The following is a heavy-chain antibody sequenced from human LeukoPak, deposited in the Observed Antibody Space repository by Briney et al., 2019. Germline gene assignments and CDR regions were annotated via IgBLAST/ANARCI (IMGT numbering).Heavy chain of an antibody. Sequence: GGSLRLSCAASGFTFSSYGMTWVRQAPGKGLEWVSYISSSSSTIYYADSVKGRFTISRDNAKNSLYLQLNSLRAEDTAVYYCARVPLGRFDYWGQGTLVTVSS. CDR1: GFTFSSYG. V-gene: IGHV3-48*01. CDR2: ISSSSSTI. J-gene: IGHJ4*02. CDR3: ARVPLGRFDY.